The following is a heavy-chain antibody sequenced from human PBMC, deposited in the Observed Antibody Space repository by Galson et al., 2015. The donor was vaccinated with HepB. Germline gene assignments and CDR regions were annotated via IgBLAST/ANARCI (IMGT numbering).Heavy chain of an antibody. CDR3: ARGVEQLVRSPLVY. Sequence: SLRLSCAASGFTFSSYGMHWVRQAPGKGLEWVAVIWYDGNNKYYADSVKGRFTISRDNSKNTLYLQMNSLRAEDTAVYYCARGVEQLVRSPLVYWGQGTLVTVSS. CDR2: IWYDGNNK. D-gene: IGHD6-6*01. J-gene: IGHJ4*02. V-gene: IGHV3-33*01. CDR1: GFTFSSYG.